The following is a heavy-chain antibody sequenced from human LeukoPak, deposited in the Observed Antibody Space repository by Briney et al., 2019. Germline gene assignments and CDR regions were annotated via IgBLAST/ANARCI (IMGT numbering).Heavy chain of an antibody. CDR2: INPSGGST. J-gene: IGHJ5*02. CDR1: GYTFTSYY. CDR3: ARRSSSSWYNWFDP. Sequence: GASVKVSCKASGYTFTSYYMHWVRQAPGQGLEWMGIINPSGGSTSYAQKFQGRVTITADKSTSTAYMELSSLRSEDTAEYYCARRSSSSWYNWFDPWGQGTLVTVSS. D-gene: IGHD6-13*01. V-gene: IGHV1-46*01.